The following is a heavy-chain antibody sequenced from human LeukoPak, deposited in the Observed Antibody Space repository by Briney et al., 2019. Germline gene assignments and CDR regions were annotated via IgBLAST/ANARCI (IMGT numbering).Heavy chain of an antibody. V-gene: IGHV1-8*01. CDR1: GYTFTSYD. CDR2: MNPNSGNT. J-gene: IGHJ4*02. Sequence: ASVKVSCKASGYTFTSYDINWVRQATGQGLEWMGWMNPNSGNTGYAKKFHGRVTMTRNTSISTAYMELSSLRSEDTAVYYCARPSYDSSGYSLWYWGQGTLVTVSS. D-gene: IGHD3-22*01. CDR3: ARPSYDSSGYSLWY.